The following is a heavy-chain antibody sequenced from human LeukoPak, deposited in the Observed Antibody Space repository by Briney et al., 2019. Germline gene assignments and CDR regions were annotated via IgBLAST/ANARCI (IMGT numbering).Heavy chain of an antibody. J-gene: IGHJ4*02. CDR1: GFTLSSYA. CDR3: AKAPVTTCSGAYCYPFDY. V-gene: IGHV3-23*01. D-gene: IGHD2-15*01. Sequence: GGSLRLTCAASGFTLSSYAMSWVRQGPGKGLEWVSAISVSGNTYHSDSVKGRFTISRDSYKNTLYLQMNSLRAEDAAVYYCAKAPVTTCSGAYCYPFDYWGQGTLVTVSS. CDR2: ISVSGNT.